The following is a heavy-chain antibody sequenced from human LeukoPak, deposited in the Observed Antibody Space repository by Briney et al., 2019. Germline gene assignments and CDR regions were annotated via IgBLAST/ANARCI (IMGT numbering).Heavy chain of an antibody. CDR1: GFTFSSYA. V-gene: IGHV3-30-3*01. CDR3: ARDWAPRAFDYDSSGYLYSDAFDI. CDR2: ISYDGSNK. D-gene: IGHD3-22*01. J-gene: IGHJ3*02. Sequence: PGRSLRLSCAASGFTFSSYAMHWVRQAPGKGLEWVAVISYDGSNKYYADSVKGRFTISRDNSKNTLYLQMNSLRAEDTAVYYCARDWAPRAFDYDSSGYLYSDAFDIWGQGTMVTVSS.